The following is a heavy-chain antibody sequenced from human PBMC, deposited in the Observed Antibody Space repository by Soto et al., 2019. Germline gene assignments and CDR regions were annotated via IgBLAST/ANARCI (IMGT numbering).Heavy chain of an antibody. V-gene: IGHV3-21*01. CDR1: GFTFNDYS. CDR3: LRAGHVFDVHYYGMDL. Sequence: GSLRLSCEASGFTFNDYSMDWVRQAPEKGLEWVSSISSSGTYIYYADSVKGRFAISRDNANKVMYLQMDTLRAEDTAVYYCLRAGHVFDVHYYGMDLWGQGTTVTVSS. D-gene: IGHD3-10*01. CDR2: ISSSGTYI. J-gene: IGHJ6*02.